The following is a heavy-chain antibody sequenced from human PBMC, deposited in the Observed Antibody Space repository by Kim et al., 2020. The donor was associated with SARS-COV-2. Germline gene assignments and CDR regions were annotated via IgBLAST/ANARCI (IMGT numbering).Heavy chain of an antibody. D-gene: IGHD2-2*01. CDR3: AADPFCNSPTCYFDSYFGMDV. V-gene: IGHV1-58*01. CDR1: GFTFSTSA. CDR2: IVVGSGHT. Sequence: SVKVSCKASGFTFSTSAVQWVRQTRGQRLEWIGWIVVGSGHTNYAQKFQETVTITRDMSTSTAYMEVSSLRSDDTAVYYCAADPFCNSPTCYFDSYFGMDVWGQGTTVTVSS. J-gene: IGHJ6*02.